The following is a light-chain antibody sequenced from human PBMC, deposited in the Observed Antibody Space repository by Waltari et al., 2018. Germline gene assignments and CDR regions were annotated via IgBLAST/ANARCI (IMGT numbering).Light chain of an antibody. CDR1: GGHINYA. Sequence: QFVVTQSPSASASLGASVRLTCTLSGGHINYAIAWHQQRPEKGLRFLIKLNGDGSHTKGDGIPDSFSASSSGSDYYLTISSLQSEDEADYYCQTWATGGVFGGGTKLTVL. J-gene: IGLJ3*02. V-gene: IGLV4-69*01. CDR2: LNGDGSH. CDR3: QTWATGGV.